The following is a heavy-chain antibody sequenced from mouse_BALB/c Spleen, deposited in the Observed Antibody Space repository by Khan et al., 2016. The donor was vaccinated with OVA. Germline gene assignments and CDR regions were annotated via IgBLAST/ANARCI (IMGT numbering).Heavy chain of an antibody. D-gene: IGHD1-1*01. CDR1: GYSITTDYA. J-gene: IGHJ2*01. CDR2: ISYSGNT. Sequence: EVQLVESGPGLVKPSQSLSLTCTVTGYSITTDYAWNWIRQFPGSKLEWMGHISYSGNTTYTPSLKSRISITRDTSKNQFFLQLKSVTTEDTARYYCARIYGGDFDYWGQGTTLTVSS. V-gene: IGHV3-2*02. CDR3: ARIYGGDFDY.